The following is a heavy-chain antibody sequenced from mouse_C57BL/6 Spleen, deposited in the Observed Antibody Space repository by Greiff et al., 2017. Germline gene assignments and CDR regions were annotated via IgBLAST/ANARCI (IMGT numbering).Heavy chain of an antibody. V-gene: IGHV1-61*01. CDR1: GYTFTSYW. CDR3: ARGEPYYAMDY. J-gene: IGHJ4*01. Sequence: QVQLQQPGAELVRPGSSVKLSCKASGYTFTSYWMDWVKQRPGQGLEWIGNIYPSDSETHYNQKFKDKATLTVDKSSSTAYMQLSSLTSEDSVVYCCARGEPYYAMDYWGQGTSVTVSS. CDR2: IYPSDSET.